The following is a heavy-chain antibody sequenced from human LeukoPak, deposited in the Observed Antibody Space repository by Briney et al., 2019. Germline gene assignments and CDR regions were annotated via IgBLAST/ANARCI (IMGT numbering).Heavy chain of an antibody. CDR1: GFTFTHYA. CDR2: IRSQAYGGTP. V-gene: IGHV3-49*04. D-gene: IGHD2-2*01. Sequence: PGGSLRLSCTASGFTFTHYAMSWVRQAPGRGLEWVGFIRSQAYGGTPEYAASVQGRFTISRDDSKSIAYLQMNSLKTEDTAVYYCSRNGRGCTSTSCYAGRFDPWGQGTQVTVSS. J-gene: IGHJ5*02. CDR3: SRNGRGCTSTSCYAGRFDP.